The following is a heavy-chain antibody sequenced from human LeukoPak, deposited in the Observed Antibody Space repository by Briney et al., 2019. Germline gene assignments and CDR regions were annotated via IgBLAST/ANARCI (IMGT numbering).Heavy chain of an antibody. CDR3: ASGPLNYYDSSGALYY. D-gene: IGHD3-22*01. CDR1: GFTFMNHG. Sequence: PGGSLRLSCAASGFTFMNHGMTWGRQAPGKGLEWVSAISGSGGTTFYADSVKGRFTISRDNSKNTLYLQMNSLRAEDTAVYYCASGPLNYYDSSGALYYWGQGTLVTVSS. J-gene: IGHJ4*02. CDR2: ISGSGGTT. V-gene: IGHV3-23*01.